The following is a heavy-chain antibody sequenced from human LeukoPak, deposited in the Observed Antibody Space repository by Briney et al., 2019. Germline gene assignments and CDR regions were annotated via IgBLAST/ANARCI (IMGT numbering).Heavy chain of an antibody. J-gene: IGHJ4*02. CDR3: AKDPREWRYYDSSLNALLTGQFDY. V-gene: IGHV3-23*01. CDR1: GFTFSSYA. Sequence: GGSLRLSCAASGFTFSSYAMSWVRQAPGKGLEWVSAINGSGGSTYYADSVKGRFTISRDNSKNTLYLQMNSLRAEDTAVYYCAKDPREWRYYDSSLNALLTGQFDYWGQGTLVTVSS. D-gene: IGHD3-22*01. CDR2: INGSGGST.